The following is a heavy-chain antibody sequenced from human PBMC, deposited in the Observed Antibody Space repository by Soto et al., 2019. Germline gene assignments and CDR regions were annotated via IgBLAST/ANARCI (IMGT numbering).Heavy chain of an antibody. Sequence: EVPLVESGGGLVQPGGSLRLSCAASGFTVSSNYMSWVRQAPGKGLEWVSVIYSGGSTDYAHSVKDSFTISRDNSKISLYLKMNSLRAADTAVYSGEGDGVRGPIDYCGQGTLVTVCS. CDR2: IYSGGST. CDR1: GFTVSSNY. D-gene: IGHD3-10*02. J-gene: IGHJ4*02. CDR3: EGDGVRGPIDY. V-gene: IGHV3-66*01.